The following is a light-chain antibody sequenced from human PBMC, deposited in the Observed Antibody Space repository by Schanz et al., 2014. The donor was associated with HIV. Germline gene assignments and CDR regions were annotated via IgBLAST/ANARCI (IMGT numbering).Light chain of an antibody. CDR1: SSDVGGYNY. CDR3: SSYTSSSTWV. V-gene: IGLV2-14*03. J-gene: IGLJ3*02. Sequence: QSALTQPASVSGTPGQSITISCTGSSSDVGGYNYVSWYQQHPDKAPKLMIYDVSDRPSGVSNRFSGSKSGNTASLTISGLQADDEADYYCSSYTSSSTWVFGGGTKLTVL. CDR2: DVS.